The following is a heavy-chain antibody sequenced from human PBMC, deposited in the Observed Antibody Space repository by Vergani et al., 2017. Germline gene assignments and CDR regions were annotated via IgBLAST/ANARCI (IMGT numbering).Heavy chain of an antibody. CDR1: GGSISSGGYY. Sequence: QVQLQESGPGLVKPSQTLSLTCTVSGGSISSGGYYWSWLRQHPGNGLEWIGYIYYSGSTYYNPSLKSRVTISVDTSKNQFSLKLSSVTAADTAVYYCEREIKYYDILTGYYYYFDYWGQGTLVTVSS. J-gene: IGHJ4*02. CDR3: EREIKYYDILTGYYYYFDY. D-gene: IGHD3-9*01. V-gene: IGHV4-31*03. CDR2: IYYSGST.